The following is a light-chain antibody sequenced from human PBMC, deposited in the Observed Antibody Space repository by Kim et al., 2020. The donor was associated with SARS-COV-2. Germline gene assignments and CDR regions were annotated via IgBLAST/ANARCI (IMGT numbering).Light chain of an antibody. J-gene: IGLJ3*02. CDR2: GNS. CDR1: SSNSGAGDD. Sequence: GVTSSGTGSSSNSGAGDDVDWYQQHPGTAPKLLAHGNSNRPSGVSDRFSGSRSGTSASLAISGLQSEDEADYYCQSYDSSLRGLVFGGGTKLTVL. CDR3: QSYDSSLRGLV. V-gene: IGLV1-40*01.